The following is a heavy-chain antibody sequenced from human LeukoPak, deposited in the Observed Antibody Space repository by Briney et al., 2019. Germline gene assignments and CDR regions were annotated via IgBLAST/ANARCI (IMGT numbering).Heavy chain of an antibody. D-gene: IGHD3-22*01. CDR2: ISFDGSIK. CDR3: EGAYYYDTSGYFRDAFDI. CDR1: VFTFSSYA. J-gene: IGHJ3*02. V-gene: IGHV3-30*03. Sequence: PGGSLRLSCAASVFTFSSYAMHWARQAPGKGLEWVAVISFDGSIKYYADSVKGRFTISRDNSKSTLYLQMNSLRAEQMTAHCSEGAYYYDTSGYFRDAFDIWGQGTMVTVSS.